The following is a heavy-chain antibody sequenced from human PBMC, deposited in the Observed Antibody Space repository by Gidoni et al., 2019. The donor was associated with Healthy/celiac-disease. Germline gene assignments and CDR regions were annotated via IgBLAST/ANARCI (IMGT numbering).Heavy chain of an antibody. D-gene: IGHD6-13*01. V-gene: IGHV2-26*01. CDR2: IFSNDEK. CDR3: ARLMRCGIAPARRCLFGIDY. J-gene: IGHJ4*02. CDR1: GFSLSNARRG. Sequence: QVTLKESGPVLVKPTETLTLTCTVSGFSLSNARRGVSWIRQPPGKALEWLAHIFSNDEKSYITSLKSRLTISKDTSKSQVVLTMPNMDPVDTATYYCARLMRCGIAPARRCLFGIDYWGQGTLVTVSS.